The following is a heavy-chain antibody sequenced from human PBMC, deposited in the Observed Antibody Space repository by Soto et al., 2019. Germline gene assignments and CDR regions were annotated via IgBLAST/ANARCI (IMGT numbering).Heavy chain of an antibody. CDR3: ARDVGSSHGPGHPHYFDY. Sequence: ASVKVSCRASGYTFTNYYMHWVRQAPGQGLEWVGIINPSGGSTTYAQKFQGRITLTRDTSTSTVYMELSSLRSEDTAVYYCARDVGSSHGPGHPHYFDYWGQGTLVTVSS. J-gene: IGHJ4*02. D-gene: IGHD2-2*01. CDR1: GYTFTNYY. V-gene: IGHV1-46*01. CDR2: INPSGGST.